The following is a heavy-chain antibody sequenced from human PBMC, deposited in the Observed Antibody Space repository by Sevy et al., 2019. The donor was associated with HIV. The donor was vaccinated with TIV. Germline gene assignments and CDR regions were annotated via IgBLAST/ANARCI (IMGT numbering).Heavy chain of an antibody. V-gene: IGHV3-74*01. Sequence: GGSLRLSCAASGFTFSNYWMHWVRRAPGKGLVWVSRISSDGTNTIYADSVKGRFTLSRDNAKNTLYLHMNSLTAEDTAMYYCARDMSTTMAFDIWGHGTMVTVSS. CDR3: ARDMSTTMAFDI. CDR1: GFTFSNYW. D-gene: IGHD5-12*01. CDR2: ISSDGTNT. J-gene: IGHJ3*02.